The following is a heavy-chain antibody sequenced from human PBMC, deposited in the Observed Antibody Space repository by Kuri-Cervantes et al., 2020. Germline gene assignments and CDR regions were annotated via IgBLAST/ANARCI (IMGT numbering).Heavy chain of an antibody. Sequence: SETLSLTCTVSNGSISGYFWNWIRQPAEKGLEWIGRISLGGSINYNPALKSRVTISVDTSKNQFSLKQSAETAADTAVYYCARDRGSGSYCNWFDYWGQGTLVTVSS. CDR3: ARDRGSGSYCNWFDY. CDR1: NGSISGYF. CDR2: ISLGGSI. J-gene: IGHJ4*02. D-gene: IGHD3-10*01. V-gene: IGHV4-4*07.